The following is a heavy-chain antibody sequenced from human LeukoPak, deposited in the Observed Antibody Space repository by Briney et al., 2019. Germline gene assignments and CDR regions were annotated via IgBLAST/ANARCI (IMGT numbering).Heavy chain of an antibody. CDR1: GFTFSSYS. V-gene: IGHV3-21*01. Sequence: PGGSLRLSCAASGFTFSSYSMNWVRQAPGKGLEWVSSISRNSSYIYYADSVKGRFTISRDNAMNSLYLEMNSLRAEDTAVYYCARERVGYFSSTSCQNLDWGQGTLVTVSS. D-gene: IGHD2-2*01. CDR3: ARERVGYFSSTSCQNLD. CDR2: ISRNSSYI. J-gene: IGHJ4*02.